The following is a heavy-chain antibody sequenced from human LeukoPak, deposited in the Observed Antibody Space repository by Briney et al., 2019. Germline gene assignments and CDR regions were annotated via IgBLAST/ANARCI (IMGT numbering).Heavy chain of an antibody. Sequence: SQTLSLTCTVSGGSISSGGYSWSWIRQPPGKGLEWTGYIHYSGSTYYNPSLKSRVTISVDTSKNQFSLKLSSVAAADTAVYYCARDRTGGSGYFFDYWGQGTLVTVSS. V-gene: IGHV4-31*03. CDR1: GGSISSGGYS. J-gene: IGHJ4*02. D-gene: IGHD3-22*01. CDR2: IHYSGST. CDR3: ARDRTGGSGYFFDY.